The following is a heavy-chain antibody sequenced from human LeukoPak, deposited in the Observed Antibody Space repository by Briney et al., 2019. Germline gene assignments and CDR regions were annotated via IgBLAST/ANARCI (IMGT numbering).Heavy chain of an antibody. Sequence: GETLKISCKGSGYSFTSYAMSWVRQAPGKGLEWVSSISGSGATTYYADSVKGRFTISRDNSRNTLYLQMNSLRAEDTAVYYCAKDYLGSSGYSYYFDYWGQGTLVTVSS. V-gene: IGHV3-23*01. CDR2: ISGSGATT. J-gene: IGHJ4*02. CDR3: AKDYLGSSGYSYYFDY. CDR1: GYSFTSYA. D-gene: IGHD3-22*01.